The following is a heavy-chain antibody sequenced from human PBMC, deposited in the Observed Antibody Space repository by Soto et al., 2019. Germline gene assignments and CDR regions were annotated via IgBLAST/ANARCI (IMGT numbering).Heavy chain of an antibody. V-gene: IGHV3-23*01. CDR2: ISGSGGST. CDR1: GFTFSSYA. Sequence: EVQLLESGGGLVQPGGSLRLSCAVSGFTFSSYAMGWVRQAPGKGLEWVSGISGSGGSTYYADSVKGRFTISRDNSKNTLYLQMNRLRAEDTAVYYCAKGHDPYSSSFGYYYDMDVWGKGTTVTVSS. D-gene: IGHD6-6*01. CDR3: AKGHDPYSSSFGYYYDMDV. J-gene: IGHJ6*03.